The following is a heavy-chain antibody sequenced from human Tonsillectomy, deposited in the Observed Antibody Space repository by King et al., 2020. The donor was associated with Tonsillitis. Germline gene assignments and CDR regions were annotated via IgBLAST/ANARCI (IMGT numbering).Heavy chain of an antibody. D-gene: IGHD6-19*01. J-gene: IGHJ3*02. Sequence: VQLVESGGGMVKPGGSLRLSCAASGFTFSSVWMSWVRQAPGKGLEWVGRIKSQTDGGTTDYAAPVKGRFTISRDDSQKTVYLQLNSLKTEDTALYYCTTSGWYGAFDIRGQGTMVTVSS. V-gene: IGHV3-15*01. CDR2: IKSQTDGGTT. CDR3: TTSGWYGAFDI. CDR1: GFTFSSVW.